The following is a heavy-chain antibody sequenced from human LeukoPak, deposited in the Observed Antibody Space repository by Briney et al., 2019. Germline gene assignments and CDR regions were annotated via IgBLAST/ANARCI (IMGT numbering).Heavy chain of an antibody. CDR1: GYTLTELS. V-gene: IGHV1-24*01. Sequence: ASVKVSCKVSGYTLTELSMHWVRQAPGKGLEWMGGFDPEDGETIYAQKFQGRVTMTEDTSTDTAYMELSSLRSEDTAVYYCATCSITMIRSVGRFDPWGQGTLVTVSS. CDR3: ATCSITMIRSVGRFDP. CDR2: FDPEDGET. J-gene: IGHJ5*02. D-gene: IGHD3-22*01.